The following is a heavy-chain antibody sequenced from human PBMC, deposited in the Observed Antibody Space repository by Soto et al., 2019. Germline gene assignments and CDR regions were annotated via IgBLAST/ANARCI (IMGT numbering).Heavy chain of an antibody. CDR1: GYTFTNYY. D-gene: IGHD4-17*01. Sequence: ASVKVSCKASGYTFTNYYIHWVRQAPGQGLEWMGIINPSDGSTSYAQKFQGRVTMTRDTSTSTVYIELGSLRSEDTAVYYCANKVGDYFDYWGQGTLVTVSS. J-gene: IGHJ4*02. CDR2: INPSDGST. V-gene: IGHV1-46*01. CDR3: ANKVGDYFDY.